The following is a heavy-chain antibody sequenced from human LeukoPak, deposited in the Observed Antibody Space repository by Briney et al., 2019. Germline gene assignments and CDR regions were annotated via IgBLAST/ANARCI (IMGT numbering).Heavy chain of an antibody. D-gene: IGHD1-26*01. CDR2: ISSSGHTI. CDR1: GFTFSSYE. Sequence: GGSLRLSCAASGFTFSSYEMNWVRQAPGKGLEWVSYISSSGHTIYYADSVKGRFTISRDNAKNSLYLQMNSLRAEDTAVYYCASYSGSYPYYYYYYMDVWGKGTTVTISS. V-gene: IGHV3-48*03. J-gene: IGHJ6*03. CDR3: ASYSGSYPYYYYYYMDV.